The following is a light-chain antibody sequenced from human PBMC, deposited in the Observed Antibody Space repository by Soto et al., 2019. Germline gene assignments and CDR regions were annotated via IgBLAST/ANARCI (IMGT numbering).Light chain of an antibody. Sequence: QSALTQPASVSGSPGQSITFSCTGTSSDVGSYNLVSWYQQHPGKAPKLMIYEGSKRPSGVSNRFSGSKSGNTASLTISGLQAEDEADYDCCSYAGSSTFPFVFGTGTKVTVL. CDR3: CSYAGSSTFPFV. J-gene: IGLJ1*01. CDR1: SSDVGSYNL. CDR2: EGS. V-gene: IGLV2-23*03.